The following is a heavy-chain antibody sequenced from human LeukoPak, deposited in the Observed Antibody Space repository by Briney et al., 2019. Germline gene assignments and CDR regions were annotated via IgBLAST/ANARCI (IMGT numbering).Heavy chain of an antibody. CDR3: AKGVQTWIQLWSARFDY. V-gene: IGHV3-23*01. CDR2: ISGSGGST. J-gene: IGHJ4*02. CDR1: AFTFSDAW. Sequence: GESLRLSCAASAFTFSDAWVSWVRQAPGKGLEWVSAISGSGGSTYYADSVKGRFTISRDNSKNTLYLQMNSLRAEDTAVYYCAKGVQTWIQLWSARFDYWGQGTLVTVSS. D-gene: IGHD5-18*01.